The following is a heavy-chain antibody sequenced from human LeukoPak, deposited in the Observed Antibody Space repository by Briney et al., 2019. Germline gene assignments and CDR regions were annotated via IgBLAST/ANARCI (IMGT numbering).Heavy chain of an antibody. V-gene: IGHV4-4*07. J-gene: IGHJ6*03. D-gene: IGHD6-6*01. CDR1: GGSISSYY. CDR3: ARRLLDSSSSRRTFYFSYYMDV. CDR2: IYTSGST. Sequence: MPSETLSLTCTVSGGSISSYYWSWIRQPAGKGLEWIGRIYTSGSTNYNPSLKSRVTMSVDTSKNQFSLKLSSVTATDTAVYYCARRLLDSSSSRRTFYFSYYMDVWGKGTMVTVSS.